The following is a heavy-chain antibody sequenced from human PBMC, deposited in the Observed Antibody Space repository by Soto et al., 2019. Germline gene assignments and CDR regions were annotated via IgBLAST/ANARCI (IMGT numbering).Heavy chain of an antibody. CDR3: TTDDPINRS. J-gene: IGHJ4*02. Sequence: EVQLVESGGGLVKAGASLRVSCAASGFKFSNAWMSWVRQAPGKGLEWVGRIKSKTNGGTTDYAAPVKGRFSIPRDDSKNTLYLQMNSLKTEDTAVYYCTTDDPINRSWGQGTLVTVSS. D-gene: IGHD3-9*01. CDR2: IKSKTNGGTT. V-gene: IGHV3-15*01. CDR1: GFKFSNAW.